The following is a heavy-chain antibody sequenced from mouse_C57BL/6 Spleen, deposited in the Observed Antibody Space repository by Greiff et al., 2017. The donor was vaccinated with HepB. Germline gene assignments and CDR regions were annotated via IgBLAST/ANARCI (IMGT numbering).Heavy chain of an antibody. J-gene: IGHJ4*01. CDR2: INPSNGGT. V-gene: IGHV1-53*01. CDR3: ARSEGNHDAMDY. D-gene: IGHD2-1*01. CDR1: GYTFTSYW. Sequence: QVQLQQPGTELVKPGASVKLSCKASGYTFTSYWMHWVKQRPGQGLEWIGNINPSNGGTNYNEKFKSKATLTVDKSSSTAYMQLSSLTSEDSAVYYGARSEGNHDAMDYWGQGTSVTVSS.